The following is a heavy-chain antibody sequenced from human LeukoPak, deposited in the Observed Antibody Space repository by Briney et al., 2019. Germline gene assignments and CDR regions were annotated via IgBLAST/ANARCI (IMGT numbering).Heavy chain of an antibody. CDR2: ISSSSSTI. D-gene: IGHD5-12*01. J-gene: IGHJ3*02. V-gene: IGHV3-48*02. CDR1: GFTFSSYS. Sequence: PGGSLRLSCAASGFTFSSYSMNWVRQAPGKGLEWVSYISSSSSTIYYADSVKGRFTISRDNAKNSLYLQMNSLRDEDTAVYYCATQVDSTLTRSDIWGQGTMVTVSS. CDR3: ATQVDSTLTRSDI.